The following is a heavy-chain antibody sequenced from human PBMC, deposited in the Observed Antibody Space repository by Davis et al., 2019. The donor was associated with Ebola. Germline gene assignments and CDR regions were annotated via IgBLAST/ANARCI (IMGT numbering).Heavy chain of an antibody. V-gene: IGHV3-33*08. CDR3: ARDPLLSWEYYFDC. D-gene: IGHD1-26*01. Sequence: GGSLRLSCAASGFTFSSSGTHWVRQAPGKGLARVAGIWYDGRNEYYADSVKGRFTISRDNSKNILYLQVSSLRAEDTAVYYCARDPLLSWEYYFDCWGQGTMVTVSS. J-gene: IGHJ4*02. CDR2: IWYDGRNE. CDR1: GFTFSSSG.